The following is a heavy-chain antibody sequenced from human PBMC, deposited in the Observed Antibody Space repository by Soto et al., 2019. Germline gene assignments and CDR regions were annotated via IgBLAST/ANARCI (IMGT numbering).Heavy chain of an antibody. CDR3: ARRYGYGTFDI. J-gene: IGHJ3*02. V-gene: IGHV4-59*01. CDR1: GGSISSYY. CDR2: IYYSGST. Sequence: ETLSLTCTVSGGSISSYYWSWIRQPPGKGLEWIGYIYYSGSTKYNPSLKSRVSISVDTSKNQFSLKLSSVTAADTAVYFCARRYGYGTFDIWGQGTMVTVSS. D-gene: IGHD5-18*01.